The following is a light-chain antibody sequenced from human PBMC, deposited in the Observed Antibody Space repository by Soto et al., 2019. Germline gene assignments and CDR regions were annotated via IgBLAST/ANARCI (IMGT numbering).Light chain of an antibody. J-gene: IGLJ1*01. CDR1: SSDVGGYIY. Sequence: GLTQRASVSGSPGQSITISCTGTSSDVGGYIYVSWYQQHPGKAPKLMIYDVTSRPSGVSYRFSGSKSGNTATLTISGLQAENEADYCGSSYTTISSYVFGTGTNVTVL. V-gene: IGLV2-14*01. CDR2: DVT. CDR3: SSYTTISSYV.